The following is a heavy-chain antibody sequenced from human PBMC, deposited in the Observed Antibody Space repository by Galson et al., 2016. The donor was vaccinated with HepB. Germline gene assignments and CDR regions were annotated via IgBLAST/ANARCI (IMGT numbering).Heavy chain of an antibody. V-gene: IGHV3-33*01. J-gene: IGHJ6*02. CDR1: GFAFSSYG. Sequence: SLRLSCAASGFAFSSYGMHWVRQAPGKGLEWVAVIWYDGQNNYYADSVKGRFTISRDNSKNTLYLQVNSLRVEDTAVYYCAGSSSRSYYFGINVGGQGTTVTVSS. CDR3: AGSSSRSYYFGINV. CDR2: IWYDGQNN. D-gene: IGHD6-13*01.